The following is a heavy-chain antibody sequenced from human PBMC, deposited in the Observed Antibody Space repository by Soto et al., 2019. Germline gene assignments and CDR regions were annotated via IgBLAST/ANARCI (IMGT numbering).Heavy chain of an antibody. CDR3: ARLPVDTSMIYWFDP. Sequence: SETLSLTCTVSGDSVTSGNYYWSWIRQPPGKGLEWIGYIYYSGNTNDSPSLKSRVTMSLDRSNNQFSLNLSSVTAADTAVYYCARLPVDTSMIYWFDPWGQGILVTVSS. J-gene: IGHJ5*01. V-gene: IGHV4-61*01. CDR1: GDSVTSGNYY. D-gene: IGHD5-18*01. CDR2: IYYSGNT.